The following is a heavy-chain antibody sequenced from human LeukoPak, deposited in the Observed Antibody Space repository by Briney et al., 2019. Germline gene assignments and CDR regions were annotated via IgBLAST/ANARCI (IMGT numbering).Heavy chain of an antibody. CDR3: ARGGVVPAAIPDGFDI. Sequence: GGSLRLSCAASGFTFSNYAMSWVRQAPGKGLEWVSVIYSGGSTYYADSVKGRFTISRDNSKNKLYLQMNSLTAEDTAVYYGARGGVVPAAIPDGFDIWGQGTMVTVSS. J-gene: IGHJ3*02. V-gene: IGHV3-53*01. CDR2: IYSGGST. CDR1: GFTFSNYA. D-gene: IGHD2-2*01.